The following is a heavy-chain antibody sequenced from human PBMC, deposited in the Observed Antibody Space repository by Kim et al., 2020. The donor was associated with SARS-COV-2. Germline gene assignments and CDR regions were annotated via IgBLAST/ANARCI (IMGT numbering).Heavy chain of an antibody. CDR1: GYTFTSYG. D-gene: IGHD1-26*01. CDR2: ISAYNGNT. CDR3: ARDLGARGATSIDY. V-gene: IGHV1-18*01. Sequence: ASVKVSCKASGYTFTSYGISWVRQAPGQGLEWMGWISAYNGNTNYAQKLQGRVTMTTDTSTSTAYMELRSLRSDDTAVYYCARDLGARGATSIDYWGQGTLVTVSS. J-gene: IGHJ4*02.